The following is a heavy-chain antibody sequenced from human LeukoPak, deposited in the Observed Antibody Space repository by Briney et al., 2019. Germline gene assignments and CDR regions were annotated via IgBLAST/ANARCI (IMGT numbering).Heavy chain of an antibody. CDR2: ISAYNGYT. J-gene: IGHJ1*01. D-gene: IGHD4-11*01. CDR1: DYSFTNYG. CDR3: ARDKAVTTEVTQYFQH. Sequence: ASVKVSCKASDYSFTNYGISWVRQAPGQGLEWMGWISAYNGYTNYAQKFQFRVAMTTDTSTSTAYMELRSLTSDDTAVYYCARDKAVTTEVTQYFQHWGQGTLVTVSS. V-gene: IGHV1-18*01.